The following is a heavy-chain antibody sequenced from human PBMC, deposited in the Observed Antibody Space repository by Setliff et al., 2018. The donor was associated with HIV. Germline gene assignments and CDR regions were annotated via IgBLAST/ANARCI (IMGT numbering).Heavy chain of an antibody. CDR2: ISSKRYGGTP. D-gene: IGHD2-21*02. J-gene: IGHJ6*03. V-gene: IGHV3-49*04. Sequence: GGSLRLSCAAAEFTLNKYSVTWVRQAPGKGLEWVGSISSKRYGGTPQYAASVKGRFTISRDDSKSIAYLQMNSLKTDDSAVYYCTREVVTTSLGNYYFMDVWGNGTTVTV. CDR3: TREVVTTSLGNYYFMDV. CDR1: EFTLNKYS.